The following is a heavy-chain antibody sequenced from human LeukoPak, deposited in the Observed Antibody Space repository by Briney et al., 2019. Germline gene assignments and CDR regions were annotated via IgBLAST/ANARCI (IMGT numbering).Heavy chain of an antibody. CDR3: ARRFDR. CDR1: GFTISNYE. D-gene: IGHD3-16*01. Sequence: GGSLRLSCAASGFTISNYEMNWVRQAPGKGLEWVSYISSSGSAKNYAESVKGRFTISRDNAENSLYLQMNSLRGEDTAVYYCARRFDRWGQGALVTVSS. J-gene: IGHJ4*02. V-gene: IGHV3-48*03. CDR2: ISSSGSAK.